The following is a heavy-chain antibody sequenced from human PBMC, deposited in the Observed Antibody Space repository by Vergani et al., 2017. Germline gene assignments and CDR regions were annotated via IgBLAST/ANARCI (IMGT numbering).Heavy chain of an antibody. D-gene: IGHD3-22*01. CDR3: ARDYYYDSSGS. V-gene: IGHV3-73*01. CDR1: GFTFSGSA. Sequence: EVQLVESGGGLVQPGGSLKLSCAASGFTFSGSAMHWVRQASGKGLEWVGRIRSKANSYATAYAASVKGRFTISRDDSKNTAYLQMNSLKTEDTAVYYCARDYYYDSSGSWGQGTLVTVSS. J-gene: IGHJ4*02. CDR2: IRSKANSYAT.